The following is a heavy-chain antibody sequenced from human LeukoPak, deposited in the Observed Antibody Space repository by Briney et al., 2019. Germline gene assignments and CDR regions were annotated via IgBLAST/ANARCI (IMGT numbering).Heavy chain of an antibody. D-gene: IGHD3-9*01. CDR3: AKGHLLRYFNWLPYFDY. CDR1: GLTFSSYA. J-gene: IGHJ4*02. Sequence: GGSLRLSCAASGLTFSSYAMSWVRQAPGKGLEWVSAISGSGGSTYYADSVKGRFTISRDNSKNTLYLQMNSLRAEDTAVYYCAKGHLLRYFNWLPYFDYWGEGTLVTVSS. CDR2: ISGSGGST. V-gene: IGHV3-23*01.